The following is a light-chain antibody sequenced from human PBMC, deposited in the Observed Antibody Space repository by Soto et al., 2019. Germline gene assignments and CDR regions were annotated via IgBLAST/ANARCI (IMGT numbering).Light chain of an antibody. CDR2: DVS. V-gene: IGLV2-14*01. CDR3: SSYTSRSTAV. CDR1: SSDIGGYNY. Sequence: QSALTQPASVSGSPGQSITISCTGTSSDIGGYNYVSWYQQHPGKAPKLMIYDVSNRPSGVSNRFSGSKSGNTASLTISGLQAEDEADYYCSSYTSRSTAVFGTGTKATVL. J-gene: IGLJ1*01.